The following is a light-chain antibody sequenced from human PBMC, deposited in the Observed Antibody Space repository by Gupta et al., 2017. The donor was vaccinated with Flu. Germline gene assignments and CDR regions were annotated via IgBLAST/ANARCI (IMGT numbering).Light chain of an antibody. Sequence: SASPQPRSVSGSHGQSVTIPCTGTSNDVGVSNRVSWYEQRPGKAPKLILYDVTERPSGVPDRFSGSKSGNTASLTISGLQADDEADYYCSSHAGRVTWVFGTGTTVTVL. V-gene: IGLV2-11*01. CDR2: DVT. J-gene: IGLJ1*01. CDR3: SSHAGRVTWV. CDR1: SNDVGVSNR.